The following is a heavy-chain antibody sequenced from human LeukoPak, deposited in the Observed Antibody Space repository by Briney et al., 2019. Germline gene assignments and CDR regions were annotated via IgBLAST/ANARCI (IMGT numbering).Heavy chain of an antibody. CDR3: ARVVGYDFWSGLNYGMDV. D-gene: IGHD3-3*01. CDR1: GGSFSGYY. V-gene: IGHV4-34*01. CDR2: INHSGST. Sequence: SETLSLTCAVYGGSFSGYYWSWIRQPPGKGLEWIGEINHSGSTNYNPSLKSRVTISVDTSKNQFSLKLSSVTAADTAVYYCARVVGYDFWSGLNYGMDVWGQGTTVTVSS. J-gene: IGHJ6*02.